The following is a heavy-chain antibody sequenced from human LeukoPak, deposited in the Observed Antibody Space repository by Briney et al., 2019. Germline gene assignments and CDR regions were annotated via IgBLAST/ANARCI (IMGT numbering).Heavy chain of an antibody. V-gene: IGHV3-23*01. Sequence: GGSLRLSCAASGFTFSSYAMSWARQAPGKGLEWVSAISGSGGSTHYADSVKGRFTISRDNSKNTLYLQMNSLRAEDTAVYYCAKIFYMIVVEGAFDIWGQGTMVTVSS. D-gene: IGHD3-22*01. CDR2: ISGSGGST. CDR1: GFTFSSYA. CDR3: AKIFYMIVVEGAFDI. J-gene: IGHJ3*02.